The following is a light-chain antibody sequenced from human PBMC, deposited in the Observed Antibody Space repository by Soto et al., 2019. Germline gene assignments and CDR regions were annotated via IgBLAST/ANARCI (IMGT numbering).Light chain of an antibody. CDR1: RSDVAGYNF. CDR3: GSYAGFNNFV. Sequence: QSVLTQPPSASGSPGQSVTISCTGTRSDVAGYNFVSWYQQHPGKAPKLIIYEVTKRPSGVPDRFSGSKSGNTASLTVSGLQAEDEAHYYCGSYAGFNNFVFGTGTKATVL. CDR2: EVT. V-gene: IGLV2-8*01. J-gene: IGLJ1*01.